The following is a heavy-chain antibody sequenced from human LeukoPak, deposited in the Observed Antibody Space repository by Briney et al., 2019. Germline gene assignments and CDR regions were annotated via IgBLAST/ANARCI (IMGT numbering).Heavy chain of an antibody. Sequence: GGSLRLSCAASGFTFNSYSMNRLRPAPGNGLEWVSYISSSITTIFYADSVKGRFTISRVNAKNSLYLQMNSLRAEDTALCYCARRFGATRDDYMDVWGKGTTVTVA. CDR3: ARRFGATRDDYMDV. D-gene: IGHD5-12*01. J-gene: IGHJ6*03. CDR1: GFTFNSYS. CDR2: ISSSITTI. V-gene: IGHV3-48*01.